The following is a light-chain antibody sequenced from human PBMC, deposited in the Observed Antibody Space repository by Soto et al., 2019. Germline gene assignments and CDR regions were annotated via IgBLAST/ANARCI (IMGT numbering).Light chain of an antibody. V-gene: IGLV2-11*01. CDR1: SSDVGAYDY. J-gene: IGLJ3*02. CDR3: SSFAANDNVV. Sequence: QSALTQPPSVSGSPGQSVTISCTGTSSDVGAYDYVSWYQQHPGKAPKLMIYDVTKRPSGVPDRFSGSKSGNTASLTISGLQAEDEADYYCSSFAANDNVVFGGGTKVTVL. CDR2: DVT.